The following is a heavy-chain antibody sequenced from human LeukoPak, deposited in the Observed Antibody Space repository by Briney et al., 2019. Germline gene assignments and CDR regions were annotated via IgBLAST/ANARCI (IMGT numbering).Heavy chain of an antibody. CDR1: GGTFSSYA. CDR3: AAGAAAGTARFYYYYGMDV. Sequence: SVKVPCKASGGTFSSYAISWVRQAPGQGLEWMGGIIPIFGTANYAQKFQGRVTITADESTSTAYMELSSLRSEDTAVYYCAAGAAAGTARFYYYYGMDVWGQGTTVTVSS. CDR2: IIPIFGTA. J-gene: IGHJ6*02. D-gene: IGHD6-13*01. V-gene: IGHV1-69*13.